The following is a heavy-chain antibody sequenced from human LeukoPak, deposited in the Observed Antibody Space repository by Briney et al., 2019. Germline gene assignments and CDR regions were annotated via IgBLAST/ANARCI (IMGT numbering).Heavy chain of an antibody. Sequence: GRSLRLSCAASGFTFSSYAMHWVRQAPGKGLEWVAVISYDGSNKYYADSVKGRFTISRDNSKNTLYLQMNSLRAEDTAVYYCARDLSQLLTGYYYYYGMDVWGQGTTVTVSS. D-gene: IGHD2-2*01. CDR2: ISYDGSNK. CDR3: ARDLSQLLTGYYYYYGMDV. J-gene: IGHJ6*02. CDR1: GFTFSSYA. V-gene: IGHV3-30-3*01.